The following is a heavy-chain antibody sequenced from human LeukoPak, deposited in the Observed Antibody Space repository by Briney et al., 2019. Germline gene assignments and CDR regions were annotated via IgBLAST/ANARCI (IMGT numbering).Heavy chain of an antibody. Sequence: GESLKISCKGSGYSFTSYWIGWVRQMPGKGLEWMGIIYPGDSDTRYSPSFQGQVTISADKSISTAYLQWSSLKASDTAMYYCARQLERYCSSTSCYDAFDIWGQGTMVTVSS. D-gene: IGHD2-2*01. CDR2: IYPGDSDT. CDR1: GYSFTSYW. V-gene: IGHV5-51*01. CDR3: ARQLERYCSSTSCYDAFDI. J-gene: IGHJ3*02.